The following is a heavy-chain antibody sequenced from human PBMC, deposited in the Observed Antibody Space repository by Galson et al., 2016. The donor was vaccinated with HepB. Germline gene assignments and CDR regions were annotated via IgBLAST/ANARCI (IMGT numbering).Heavy chain of an antibody. V-gene: IGHV3-23*01. CDR2: IHIGGDST. Sequence: SLRLSCAASGFTFSNYAMSWVRQAPGKGLEWVSSIHIGGDSTYYADSVKGRFTISRDNSKNTVYLQMNSLRAEDTALYYCAKDSPYSSGWSTYWGQGTLVTVSS. J-gene: IGHJ4*02. CDR1: GFTFSNYA. CDR3: AKDSPYSSGWSTY. D-gene: IGHD6-19*01.